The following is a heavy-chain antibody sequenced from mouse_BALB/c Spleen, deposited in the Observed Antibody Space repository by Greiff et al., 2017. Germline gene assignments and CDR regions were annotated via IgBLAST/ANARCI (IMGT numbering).Heavy chain of an antibody. J-gene: IGHJ3*01. CDR2: ISYDGSN. CDR1: GYSITSGYY. D-gene: IGHD1-1*01. V-gene: IGHV3-6*02. Sequence: EVQVVESGPGLVKPSQSLSLTCSVTGYSITSGYYWNWIRQFPGNKLEWMGYISYDGSNNYNPSLKNRISITRDTSKNQFFLKLNSVTTEDTATYYCARVDYGSSPAYWGQGTLVTVSA. CDR3: ARVDYGSSPAY.